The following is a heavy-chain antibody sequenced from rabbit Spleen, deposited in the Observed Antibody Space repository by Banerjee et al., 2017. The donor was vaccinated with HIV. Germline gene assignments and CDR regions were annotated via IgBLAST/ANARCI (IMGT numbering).Heavy chain of an antibody. CDR2: IYTGSSGST. J-gene: IGHJ6*01. Sequence: QEQLVESGGGLVKPEGSLTLACTASGFSFSSNDYMCWVRQAPGKGLEWIACIYTGSSGSTYYATWATGRFTCSKTSSTTVTLQMTSLTVADTATYFCARDTGSSFSSYGMDLWGPGTLVTVS. CDR1: GFSFSSNDY. V-gene: IGHV1S45*01. D-gene: IGHD8-1*01. CDR3: ARDTGSSFSSYGMDL.